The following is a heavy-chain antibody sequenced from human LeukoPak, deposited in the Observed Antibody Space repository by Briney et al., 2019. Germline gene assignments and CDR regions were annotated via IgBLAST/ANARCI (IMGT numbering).Heavy chain of an antibody. J-gene: IGHJ4*02. D-gene: IGHD6-6*01. Sequence: KPSETLSLTCAVYGGSFSGYYWSWIRQPPGKGLEWIGEINHSGSTNYNPSLKSRVTISVDTSKNQSSLKLSSVTAADTAVYYCARGMITGNSSSFGYWGQGTLVTVSS. V-gene: IGHV4-34*01. CDR2: INHSGST. CDR1: GGSFSGYY. CDR3: ARGMITGNSSSFGY.